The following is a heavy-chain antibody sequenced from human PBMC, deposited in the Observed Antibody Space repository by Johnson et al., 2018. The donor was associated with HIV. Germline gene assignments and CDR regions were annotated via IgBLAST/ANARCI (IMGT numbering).Heavy chain of an antibody. J-gene: IGHJ3*01. V-gene: IGHV3-15*02. CDR3: TTDLIVVIPIGAFDV. Sequence: VQLVESGGTLVKPGGSLRLSCAASGFSFSNTWLSWVRQAPGKGLEWVARIKRKSDGGTTDYAAPVKGRFSISRDDSKSTVYLHMNSLKTEDSAVYSCTTDLIVVIPIGAFDVWGQGTTVTVSS. D-gene: IGHD2-21*01. CDR1: GFSFSNTW. CDR2: IKRKSDGGTT.